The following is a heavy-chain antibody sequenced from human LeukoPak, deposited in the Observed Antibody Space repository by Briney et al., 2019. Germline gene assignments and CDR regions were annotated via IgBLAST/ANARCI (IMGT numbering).Heavy chain of an antibody. V-gene: IGHV1-18*01. J-gene: IGHJ4*02. CDR2: ISAYNGNT. Sequence: ASVKVSCKASGYTFTSYGISWVRQAPGQGLEWMGWISAYNGNTNYAQKLQGRVTMTTDTSTSTAYMELRSLRSDDTAVYYCARDRAIYSSSWADYWGQGTLVTVSS. CDR1: GYTFTSYG. D-gene: IGHD6-13*01. CDR3: ARDRAIYSSSWADY.